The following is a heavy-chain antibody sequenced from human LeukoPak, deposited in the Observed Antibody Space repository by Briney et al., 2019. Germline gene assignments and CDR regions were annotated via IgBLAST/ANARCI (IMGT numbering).Heavy chain of an antibody. D-gene: IGHD3-16*02. CDR2: ISDSGGST. J-gene: IGHJ4*02. CDR3: AKGEKTRPFGGVIDY. CDR1: GFTFSSYA. Sequence: PGVSLRLSCAASGFTFSSYAMSWVRQAPGKGLEWVSAISDSGGSTYYADSVKGRFTISRDNSKNTLFLHMNSLRAEDMAVYYCAKGEKTRPFGGVIDYWGQGTLVTVSS. V-gene: IGHV3-23*01.